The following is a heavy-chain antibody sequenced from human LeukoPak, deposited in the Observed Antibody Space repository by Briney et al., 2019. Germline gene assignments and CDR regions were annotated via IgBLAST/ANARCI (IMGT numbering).Heavy chain of an antibody. J-gene: IGHJ4*02. CDR2: IHPNSGDT. D-gene: IGHD1-26*01. CDR3: ARDYSGSYTH. V-gene: IGHV1-2*06. CDR1: VYTFTNYY. Sequence: ASVKVSFKSSVYTFTNYYIHWVRQAPGQGLEWMGLIHPNSGDTDYAQKFRGRVTMTRDTAITTAYMELDSLTSDDTAVYYCARDYSGSYTHWAQGTLVTISS.